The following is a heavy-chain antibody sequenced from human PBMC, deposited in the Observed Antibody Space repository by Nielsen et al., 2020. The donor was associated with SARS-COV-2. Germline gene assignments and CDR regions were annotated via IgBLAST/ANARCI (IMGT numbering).Heavy chain of an antibody. CDR1: GGSISSSSYY. D-gene: IGHD6-19*01. CDR2: IYYSGST. CDR3: ARYIAVAGISDY. Sequence: SETLSLTCTVSGGSISSSSYYWGWIRQPPGKGLEWIGSIYYSGSTYYNPSLKSRVTISVDTSKNQFSLKLSSVTAADTAVYYCARYIAVAGISDYWGQGTLVTVSS. V-gene: IGHV4-39*01. J-gene: IGHJ4*02.